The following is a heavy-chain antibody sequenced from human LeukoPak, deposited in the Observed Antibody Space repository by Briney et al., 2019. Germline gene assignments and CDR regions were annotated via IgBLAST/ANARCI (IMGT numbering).Heavy chain of an antibody. V-gene: IGHV3-11*01. Sequence: GGSLRLSCAASGFTFSDYYMSWIRQAPGKGLEWISYISSSRIMYYADSVKGRFTISRDNAQSSMYLQMNSLRAEDTAVYYCARANYGGNPRYFQHWGQGTLVTVSS. D-gene: IGHD4-23*01. CDR1: GFTFSDYY. CDR2: ISSSRIM. CDR3: ARANYGGNPRYFQH. J-gene: IGHJ1*01.